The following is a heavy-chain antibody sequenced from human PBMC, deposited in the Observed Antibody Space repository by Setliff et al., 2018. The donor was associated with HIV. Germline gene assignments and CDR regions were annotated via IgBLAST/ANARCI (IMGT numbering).Heavy chain of an antibody. J-gene: IGHJ4*02. CDR3: ARGNTGFDY. CDR2: IYYVGWS. V-gene: IGHV4-59*10. Sequence: ASETLSLTCAVYGESLSDYYWSWIRQPAGKGLQWIGRIYYVGWSKYNPSLEDRVTMSVDTSTNQFSLRLSSLTAADTAVYYCARGNTGFDYWGRGSLVTVSS. CDR1: GESLSDYY.